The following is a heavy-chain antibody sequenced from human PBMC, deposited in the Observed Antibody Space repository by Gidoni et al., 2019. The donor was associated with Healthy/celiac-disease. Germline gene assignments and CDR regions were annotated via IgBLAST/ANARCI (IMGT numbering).Heavy chain of an antibody. Sequence: QVQLVQSGAEVKQPGSSVKVSCKASGGTFSSYTISWVRQAPGQGLEWMGRIIPILGIANYAQKFQGRVTITADKSTSTAYMELSSLRSEDTAVYYCARTGYSSSWAEGMDVWGQGTTVTVSS. D-gene: IGHD6-13*01. V-gene: IGHV1-69*02. J-gene: IGHJ6*02. CDR3: ARTGYSSSWAEGMDV. CDR1: GGTFSSYT. CDR2: IIPILGIA.